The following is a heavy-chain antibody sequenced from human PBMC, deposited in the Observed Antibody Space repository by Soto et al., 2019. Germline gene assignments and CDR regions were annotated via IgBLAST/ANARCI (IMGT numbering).Heavy chain of an antibody. CDR3: ARDGARTVVTPGADAFDI. CDR1: VGTFRSYA. Sequence: SVKVSCKASVGTFRSYAIRWVRQAPGQGLEWMGGIIPICGTANYAQKFQGRVTITAAESTSTAYMGLSSLRSEDTAVYNCARDGARTVVTPGADAFDIRGQGTMVTV. CDR2: IIPICGTA. J-gene: IGHJ3*02. V-gene: IGHV1-69*13. D-gene: IGHD2-15*01.